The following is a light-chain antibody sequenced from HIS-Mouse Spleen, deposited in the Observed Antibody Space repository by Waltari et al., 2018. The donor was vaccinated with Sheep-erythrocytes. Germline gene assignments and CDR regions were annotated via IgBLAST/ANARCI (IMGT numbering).Light chain of an antibody. CDR2: AAS. J-gene: IGKJ3*01. CDR1: QGISSY. Sequence: AXXMTQSXXLXSXXTXXRVTISCRMSQGISSYLAWYQQKPGTAPELLIYAASTLXSGVPSRFSGSGSGTDFTLTISCLQSEDFATXYCQXYYSFPFTFGPGTKVDIK. CDR3: QXYYSFPFT. V-gene: IGKV1D-8*02.